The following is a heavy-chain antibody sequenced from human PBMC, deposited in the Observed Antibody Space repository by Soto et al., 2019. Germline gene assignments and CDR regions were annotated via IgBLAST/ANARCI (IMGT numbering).Heavy chain of an antibody. CDR2: IYNDGTYS. CDR1: GFIFKMYW. J-gene: IGHJ4*02. D-gene: IGHD2-21*02. Sequence: GGSLRLSCAASGFIFKMYWMHWVRQSPGKGLVWISRIYNDGTYSDYADSVRGRFTISSDNVNDTLYLQMNNLRAEDSGLYYCTRGPRPISTVTGAYWGQGTQVTVSS. V-gene: IGHV3-74*01. CDR3: TRGPRPISTVTGAY.